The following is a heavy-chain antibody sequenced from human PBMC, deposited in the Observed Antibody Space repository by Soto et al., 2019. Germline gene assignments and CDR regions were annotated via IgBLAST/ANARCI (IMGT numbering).Heavy chain of an antibody. Sequence: ASVKVSCKASGYTFTSYYMHWVRQAPGQGLEWMGIINPSGGSTSYAQKFQGRVTMTRDTSTSTVYMELSSLRSEDTAVYYCARERGPRYCSSTSCSEGASFDYWGQGTLVTVSS. V-gene: IGHV1-46*01. D-gene: IGHD2-2*01. CDR2: INPSGGST. CDR3: ARERGPRYCSSTSCSEGASFDY. CDR1: GYTFTSYY. J-gene: IGHJ4*02.